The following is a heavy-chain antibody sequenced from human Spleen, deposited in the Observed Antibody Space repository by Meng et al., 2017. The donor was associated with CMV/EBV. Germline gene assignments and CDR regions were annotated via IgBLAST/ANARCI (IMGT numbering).Heavy chain of an antibody. CDR2: ISSSSSTI. D-gene: IGHD2-2*01. V-gene: IGHV3-48*04. CDR3: ARVWLYCSSTSCYYYYGMDV. J-gene: IGHJ6*02. CDR1: GFKFSSYS. Sequence: GESLKISCAASGFKFSSYSMHWVRQDPGKGLEWVSYISSSSSTIYYADSVKGRFTISRDNAKHSLYLQMNSLRAEDTAVYYCARVWLYCSSTSCYYYYGMDVWGQGTTVTVSS.